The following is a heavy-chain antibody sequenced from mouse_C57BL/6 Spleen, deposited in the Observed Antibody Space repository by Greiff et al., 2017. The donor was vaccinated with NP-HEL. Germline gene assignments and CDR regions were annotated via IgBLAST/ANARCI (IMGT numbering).Heavy chain of an antibody. CDR3: ARRGPDGYYGYFDV. Sequence: EVKVVESEGGLVQPGSSMKLSCTASGFTFSDYYMAWVRQVPEKGLEWVANINYDGSSTYYLDSLKSRFIISRDNAKNILYLQMSSLKSEDTATYYGARRGPDGYYGYFDVWGTGTTVTVSS. J-gene: IGHJ1*03. V-gene: IGHV5-16*01. D-gene: IGHD2-3*01. CDR2: INYDGSST. CDR1: GFTFSDYY.